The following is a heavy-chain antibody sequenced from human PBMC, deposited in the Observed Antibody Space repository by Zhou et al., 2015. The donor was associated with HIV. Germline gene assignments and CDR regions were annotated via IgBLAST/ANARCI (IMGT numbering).Heavy chain of an antibody. Sequence: QVQLVESGGGVVQPGRSLRLSCAASGFTFSGYVMHWVRQAPGKGLEWVTFISYDGSNKYYGDSVKGRFTISRDNSKNSLYLQMNSLRAEDTAVYYCAGGGYSGYYSDYWGQGTLVTVSS. CDR2: ISYDGSNK. CDR3: AGGGYSGYYSDY. CDR1: GFTFSGYV. V-gene: IGHV3-30-3*01. J-gene: IGHJ4*02. D-gene: IGHD3-22*01.